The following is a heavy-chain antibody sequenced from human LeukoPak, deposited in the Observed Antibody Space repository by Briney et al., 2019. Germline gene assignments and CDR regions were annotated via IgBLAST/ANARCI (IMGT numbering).Heavy chain of an antibody. D-gene: IGHD2-8*01. CDR2: ISSSSSYI. CDR1: GFTFSSYS. J-gene: IGHJ3*02. Sequence: GGSLRLSCAASGFTFSSYSMNWVRQAPGKGLEWVSSISSSSSYIYYADSVKGRFIISRDNAKNSLYLQMNSLRAEDTAVYYCARDRLYCTNGVCSYDAFDIWGQGTMVTVSS. V-gene: IGHV3-21*01. CDR3: ARDRLYCTNGVCSYDAFDI.